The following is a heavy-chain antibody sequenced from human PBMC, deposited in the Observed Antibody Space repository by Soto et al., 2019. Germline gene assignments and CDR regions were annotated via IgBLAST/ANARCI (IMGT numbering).Heavy chain of an antibody. V-gene: IGHV3-15*01. D-gene: IGHD6-19*01. J-gene: IGHJ4*02. Sequence: VQLVESGGGLVKPGESLRLSCAASGLIVSNAWMNWVRQAQGKGLEWVGLIRTNAEGGTTEYAAPVKGRFTISRDDSKNTVYLQMSSLTTEDTAVYFCTDMPVACSGDYWGQGTLVTVSS. CDR3: TDMPVACSGDY. CDR2: IRTNAEGGTT. CDR1: GLIVSNAW.